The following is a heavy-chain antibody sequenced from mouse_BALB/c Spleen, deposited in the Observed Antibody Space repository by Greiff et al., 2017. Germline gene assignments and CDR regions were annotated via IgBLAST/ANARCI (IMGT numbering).Heavy chain of an antibody. V-gene: IGHV1-15*01. CDR2: IDPETGGT. CDR1: GYTFTDYE. J-gene: IGHJ2*01. Sequence: QVQLQQSGAELVRPGASVTLSCKASGYTFTDYEMHWVKQTPVHGLEWIGAIDPETGGTAYNQKFKGKATLTADKSSSTAYMELRSLTSEDSVVYYCTRGGALYYGYFFDYWGQGTTLTVSS. D-gene: IGHD2-2*01. CDR3: TRGGALYYGYFFDY.